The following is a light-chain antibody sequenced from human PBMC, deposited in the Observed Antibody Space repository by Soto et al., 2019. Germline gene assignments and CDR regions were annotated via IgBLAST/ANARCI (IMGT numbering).Light chain of an antibody. V-gene: IGKV1-6*01. Sequence: IQVTQSPSSLSASVGDRVTITCRAAQDIGRDLGWYQQKPGKAPKLLISAASSLQSGVPSRFRGSGSGTVFALTISSLEPEDFAIYYCLEDYGYPYIFGQGTRVELK. CDR2: AAS. J-gene: IGKJ2*01. CDR1: QDIGRD. CDR3: LEDYGYPYI.